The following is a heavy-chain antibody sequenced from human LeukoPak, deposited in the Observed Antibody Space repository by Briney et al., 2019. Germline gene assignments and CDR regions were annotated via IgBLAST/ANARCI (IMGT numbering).Heavy chain of an antibody. D-gene: IGHD3-22*01. CDR3: ARDHYYYDSSGYSAFYYYYYMDV. V-gene: IGHV4-4*07. Sequence: PSETLSLTCTVSGGSISSYYWSWIRQPAGKGLEWIGGIYTSGSTNYNPSLKSRVTMSVDTSKNQFSLKLSFVTAADTAVYYCARDHYYYDSSGYSAFYYYYYMDVWGKGTTVTVSS. CDR2: IYTSGST. CDR1: GGSISSYY. J-gene: IGHJ6*03.